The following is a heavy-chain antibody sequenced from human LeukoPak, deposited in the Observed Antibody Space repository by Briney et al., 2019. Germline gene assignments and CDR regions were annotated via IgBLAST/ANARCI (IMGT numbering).Heavy chain of an antibody. CDR3: ARDVVAAAGTWDY. D-gene: IGHD6-13*01. J-gene: IGHJ4*02. CDR2: IYYSGST. V-gene: IGHV4-59*12. Sequence: PSETLSLTCAVYGGSFSGYYWNWIHQPPGKGLEWIGYIYYSGSTNYNPSLKSRVTMSVDTSKNQFSLKLSSVTAADTAVYYCARDVVAAAGTWDYWGQGTLVTVSS. CDR1: GGSFSGYY.